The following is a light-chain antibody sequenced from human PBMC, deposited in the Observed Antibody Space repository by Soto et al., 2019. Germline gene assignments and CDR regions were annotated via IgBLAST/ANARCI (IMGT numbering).Light chain of an antibody. CDR2: DTS. CDR1: HDISIY. CDR3: QQYENLPYT. Sequence: DIQMTQSPSSLSASVGDRVTISCQASHDISIYLTWYQQKPGEAPKVLIDDTSTLETGSPPRFSVSESGTYSTFTISSLQPEDIATDHCQQYENLPYTFGQGTKLEIK. V-gene: IGKV1-33*01. J-gene: IGKJ2*01.